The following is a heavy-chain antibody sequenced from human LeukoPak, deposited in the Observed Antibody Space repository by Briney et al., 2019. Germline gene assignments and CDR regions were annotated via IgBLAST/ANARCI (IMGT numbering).Heavy chain of an antibody. CDR2: IYYSGST. V-gene: IGHV4-59*01. Sequence: GSLRLSCAASGFSFTNAWMNWVRQAPGKGLEWIGNIYYSGSTNYNPSLKSRVTISVDTSKNQFSLKLSSVTAADTAVYYCTRGSIAYYYMDVWGKGTTVTISS. D-gene: IGHD3-22*01. CDR1: GFSFTNAW. CDR3: TRGSIAYYYMDV. J-gene: IGHJ6*03.